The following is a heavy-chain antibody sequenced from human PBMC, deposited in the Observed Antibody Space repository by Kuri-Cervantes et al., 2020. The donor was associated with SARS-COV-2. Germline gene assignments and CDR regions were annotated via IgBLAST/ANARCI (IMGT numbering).Heavy chain of an antibody. D-gene: IGHD1-26*01. CDR3: AKDRRMVGATRWFDP. CDR1: GFTFSSYG. Sequence: GESLKISCAASGFTFSSYGMHWVRQAPGKGLEWVAFIRYDGSNKYYADSVKVRFTISRDNSKNTLYLQMNSLRAEDTAVYYCAKDRRMVGATRWFDPWGQGTLVTVSS. CDR2: IRYDGSNK. V-gene: IGHV3-30*02. J-gene: IGHJ5*02.